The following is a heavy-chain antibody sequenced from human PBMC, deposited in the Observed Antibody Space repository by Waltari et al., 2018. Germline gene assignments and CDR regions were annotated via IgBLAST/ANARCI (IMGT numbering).Heavy chain of an antibody. CDR3: ARRGGYLYYYYYMDV. CDR2: INHSGST. CDR1: GGSFSGYY. D-gene: IGHD3-22*01. Sequence: QVQLQQWGAGLLKPSETLSLTCAVYGGSFSGYYWSWIRQPPGKGLEWIGEINHSGSTNHKPARKSRVTISVDTSKNQFSLKLSSVTAADTAVYYCARRGGYLYYYYYMDVWGKGTTVTVSS. J-gene: IGHJ6*03. V-gene: IGHV4-34*01.